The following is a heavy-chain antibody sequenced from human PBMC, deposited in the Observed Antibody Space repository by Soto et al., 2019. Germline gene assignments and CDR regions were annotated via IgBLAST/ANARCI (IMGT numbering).Heavy chain of an antibody. CDR1: GYTFTNYG. Sequence: QVQLVQSGAEVKKPGASVKVSCKASGYTFTNYGITWVRQAPGQGLEWMGWITAYNGNTNYAQGLQGRLTLTRDTSTSTAYMELRSLRSDDTAVYYCARGASCSTTSCYDNFYYGMAVWGQGTTVTVSS. J-gene: IGHJ6*02. CDR3: ARGASCSTTSCYDNFYYGMAV. CDR2: ITAYNGNT. D-gene: IGHD2-2*01. V-gene: IGHV1-18*01.